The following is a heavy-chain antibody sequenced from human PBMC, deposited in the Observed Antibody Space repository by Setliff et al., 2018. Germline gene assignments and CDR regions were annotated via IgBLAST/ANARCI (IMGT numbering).Heavy chain of an antibody. CDR1: GASLSSGTYY. V-gene: IGHV4-39*06. Sequence: PSETLSLTCTVSGASLSSGTYYWGWIRQPPGKGLEWIGRIYYRGDTYYNASLKGRLTISVDTAQNQFPLRLTSVTAADTAVYYCARAHTWSLPNDNSGYPGWFDPWGQGTLVTVSS. J-gene: IGHJ5*02. CDR2: IYYRGDT. CDR3: ARAHTWSLPNDNSGYPGWFDP. D-gene: IGHD3-22*01.